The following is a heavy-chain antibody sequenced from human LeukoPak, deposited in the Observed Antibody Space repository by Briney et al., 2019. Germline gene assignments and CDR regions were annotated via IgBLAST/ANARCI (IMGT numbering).Heavy chain of an antibody. J-gene: IGHJ6*02. CDR3: ARQMDGMDV. CDR1: GGSISSGSYY. Sequence: KSSETLSLTCTVSGGSISSGSYYWSWIRQPAGKGLEWIGRIYTSGSTNYNPSLKSRVTISVDTSKNQFSLKLSSVTAADTAVYYCARQMDGMDVWGQGTTVTVSS. D-gene: IGHD2-8*01. CDR2: IYTSGST. V-gene: IGHV4-61*02.